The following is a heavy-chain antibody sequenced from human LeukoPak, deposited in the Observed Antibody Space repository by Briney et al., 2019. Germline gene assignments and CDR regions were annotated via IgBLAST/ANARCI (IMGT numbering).Heavy chain of an antibody. D-gene: IGHD4-23*01. CDR1: AASISSSSHH. V-gene: IGHV4-39*07. J-gene: IGHJ4*02. CDR3: ARNGGNSDYDY. Sequence: SETLSLTCTISAASISSSSHHWGWIRQSPGKGLEWIGEIYHNGATNYNPSLKSRVTMLLDKSKNQFFLKLNSVTAADTAVYYCARNGGNSDYDYWGQGTLVTVSA. CDR2: IYHNGAT.